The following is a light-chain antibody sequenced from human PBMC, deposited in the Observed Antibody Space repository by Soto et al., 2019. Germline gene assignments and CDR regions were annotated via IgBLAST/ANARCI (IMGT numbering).Light chain of an antibody. J-gene: IGKJ2*01. V-gene: IGKV3-20*01. Sequence: EMVLTQSPGTVSLSPGERATLSCRASQSVSSRNLAWYRQKPGQAPSLLIFGASNRATGIPDRFSGSGSGTDFTLTISRLEPEDCAVYYCLRYGDSPPAYTFSRGTKLYIK. CDR3: LRYGDSPPAYT. CDR2: GAS. CDR1: QSVSSRN.